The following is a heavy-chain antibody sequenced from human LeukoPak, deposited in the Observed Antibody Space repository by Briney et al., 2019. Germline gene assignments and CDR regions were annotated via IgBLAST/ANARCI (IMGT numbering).Heavy chain of an antibody. CDR2: IYYSGST. CDR3: ARVRDGDYGYIGFDP. CDR1: GGSISSGDYY. Sequence: SETLSLTCTVSGGSISSGDYYWSWIRQPPGKGLEWIGYIYYSGSTYYNPSLKSRVTLSVDTSKNQFSLKLSSVTAADTAVYHCARVRDGDYGYIGFDPWGQGTLVTVSS. D-gene: IGHD4-17*01. V-gene: IGHV4-30-4*01. J-gene: IGHJ5*02.